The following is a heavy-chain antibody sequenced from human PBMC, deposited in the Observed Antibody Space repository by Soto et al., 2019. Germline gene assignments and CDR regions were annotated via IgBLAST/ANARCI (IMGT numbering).Heavy chain of an antibody. CDR1: GFIFSSYS. J-gene: IGHJ4*02. CDR2: VSYDGSVE. CDR3: ARDVGTKFRLDS. Sequence: QVQLVESGGGVVQPGTSLRLSCAASGFIFSSYSMNWVRQAPGKGLEWVAVVSYDGSVEYYAESLKGRFSISRENSKNLLFLQMNSLRSEDTAVYYCARDVGTKFRLDSWGQGTLVTVSS. D-gene: IGHD1-26*01. V-gene: IGHV3-30*04.